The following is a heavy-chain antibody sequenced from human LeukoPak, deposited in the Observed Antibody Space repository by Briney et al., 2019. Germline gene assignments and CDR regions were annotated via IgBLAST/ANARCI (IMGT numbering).Heavy chain of an antibody. Sequence: ASVKVSCKASGYTFTSYYMHWVRQAPGKGLEWMGGFDPEDGETIYAQKFQGRVTMTEDTSTDTAYVELSSLRSEDTAVYYCATDGPGHDYVWGSYRFDYWGQGTLVTVSS. J-gene: IGHJ4*02. D-gene: IGHD3-16*02. V-gene: IGHV1-24*01. CDR1: GYTFTSYY. CDR2: FDPEDGET. CDR3: ATDGPGHDYVWGSYRFDY.